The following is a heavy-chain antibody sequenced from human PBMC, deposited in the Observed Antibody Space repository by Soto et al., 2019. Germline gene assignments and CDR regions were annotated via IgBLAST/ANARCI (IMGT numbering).Heavy chain of an antibody. CDR1: GYTFTSYA. D-gene: IGHD2-2*01. CDR2: INAGNGNT. Sequence: QVQLVQSGAEVKKPGASVKVSCKASGYTFTSYAMHWVRQAPGQRLEWMGWINAGNGNTKYSQKFQGRVTITRDTSASTVYMELSSLRSEDTAVYYCARDSTLVGNIVVVPASYYMDVWGKGTTVTVSS. CDR3: ARDSTLVGNIVVVPASYYMDV. V-gene: IGHV1-3*01. J-gene: IGHJ6*03.